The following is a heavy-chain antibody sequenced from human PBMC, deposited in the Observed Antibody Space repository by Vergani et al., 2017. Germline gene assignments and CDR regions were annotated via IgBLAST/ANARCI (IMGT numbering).Heavy chain of an antibody. CDR2: FDPEDGET. D-gene: IGHD4-11*01. J-gene: IGHJ6*02. CDR3: ARDRTTVTTRGYNYYGMDV. Sequence: QVQLVQSGAEVKKPGASVKVSCKVSGYTLTELSMHWVRQAPGKGLEWMGGFDPEDGETIYAQKFQGRVTMTEDTSTDTAYMELSSLRSEDTAVYYCARDRTTVTTRGYNYYGMDVWGQGTTVTVSS. CDR1: GYTLTELS. V-gene: IGHV1-24*01.